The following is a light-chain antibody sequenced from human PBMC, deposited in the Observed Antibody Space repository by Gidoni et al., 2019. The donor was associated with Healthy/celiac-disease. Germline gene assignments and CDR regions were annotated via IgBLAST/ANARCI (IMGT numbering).Light chain of an antibody. CDR1: SSNIGAGYD. CDR2: GNT. J-gene: IGLJ2*01. V-gene: IGLV1-40*01. CDR3: QSYDSSLSPYVV. Sequence: QSVLTQPPSVSGAPGQRVTISCTGSSSNIGAGYDVHWYPQLPGTAPKLLIYGNTNRPSGVPDRFSGSKSGTSASLAITGLQAEDEADYYCQSYDSSLSPYVVFGGGTKLTVL.